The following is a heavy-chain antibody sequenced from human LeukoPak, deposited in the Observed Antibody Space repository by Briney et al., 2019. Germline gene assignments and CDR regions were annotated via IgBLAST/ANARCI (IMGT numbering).Heavy chain of an antibody. Sequence: SETLSLTCTVSGDTISTYYWSWIRQPPGKGLEWIGYIDYSGSTAYNPSLNGRVAVSLDASKNQFSLKLRSVTAADTAVYYCARLNGGNWGPGILVTVSS. CDR2: IDYSGST. V-gene: IGHV4-59*08. CDR1: GDTISTYY. D-gene: IGHD4-23*01. J-gene: IGHJ4*02. CDR3: ARLNGGN.